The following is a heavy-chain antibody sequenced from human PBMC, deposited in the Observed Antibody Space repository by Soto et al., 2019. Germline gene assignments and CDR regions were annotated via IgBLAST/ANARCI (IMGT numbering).Heavy chain of an antibody. CDR2: ISTNGGST. CDR3: VKDHGELLRDY. J-gene: IGHJ4*02. V-gene: IGHV3-64D*08. Sequence: GGSLRLSCSASGFTFSSYTMHWVRQAPGKGLEYVSAISTNGGSTYYADSVKGRFTISRDNSKNTLYLQMSSLRTEDTAVYYCVKDHGELLRDYWGQGTLVTVSS. D-gene: IGHD1-26*01. CDR1: GFTFSSYT.